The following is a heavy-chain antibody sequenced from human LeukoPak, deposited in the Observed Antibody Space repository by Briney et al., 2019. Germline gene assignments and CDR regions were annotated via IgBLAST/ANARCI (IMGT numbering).Heavy chain of an antibody. CDR2: INPSGGST. J-gene: IGHJ6*02. CDR3: ARGGSPGGSNSYCCYGSGV. D-gene: IGHD1-1*01. CDR1: GYTFTSSF. Sequence: GASVKVSCEACGYTFTSSFLHCVRQAPGQGLEWMGIINPSGGSTSYAQKFQGRVTMTRDTSTSTVYMELSSLRSEDTAVYYCARGGSPGGSNSYCCYGSGVWGQGTTVTVSS. V-gene: IGHV1-46*01.